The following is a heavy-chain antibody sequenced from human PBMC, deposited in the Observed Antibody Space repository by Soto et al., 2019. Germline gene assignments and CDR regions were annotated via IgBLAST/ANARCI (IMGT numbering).Heavy chain of an antibody. V-gene: IGHV3-33*03. CDR1: GFTISTHG. J-gene: IGHJ4*02. CDR3: AAATTWSVHVPY. D-gene: IGHD1-1*01. CDR2: IWYDGSNK. Sequence: QAQLVESGGGVVQPGTSLRLSCAASGFTISTHGMHWVRQAPGKGLEWLANIWYDGSNKFYAESVKGRFSISKDNSKNTLYLQMSSLRAEDTAVYYCAAATTWSVHVPYWGQGTQVTVSS.